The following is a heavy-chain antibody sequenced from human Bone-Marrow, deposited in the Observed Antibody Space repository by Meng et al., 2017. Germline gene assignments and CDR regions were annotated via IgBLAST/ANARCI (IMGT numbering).Heavy chain of an antibody. Sequence: ASVKVSCKASGYTFTSYYMHWVRQAPGQGLEWMGIINPSGGSTSYAQKFQGRVTMTRDTSTSTVYMELSSLRSEDTAVYYCAKAKDGYNYANAFDIWGQGTMVTVSS. CDR3: AKAKDGYNYANAFDI. V-gene: IGHV1-46*03. J-gene: IGHJ3*02. D-gene: IGHD5-24*01. CDR1: GYTFTSYY. CDR2: INPSGGST.